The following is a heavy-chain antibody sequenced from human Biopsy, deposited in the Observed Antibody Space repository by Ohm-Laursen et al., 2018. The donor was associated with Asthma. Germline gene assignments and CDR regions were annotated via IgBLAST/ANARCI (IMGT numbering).Heavy chain of an antibody. V-gene: IGHV1-69*13. CDR3: ARKAGSCISRTCYSLDF. Sequence: SVKVSCKSLGGTFNTYVIGWMRQAPGQGLEWMGGINSVFGTTTYPQKFQDRVTITADDSTSTVYMELSSLRPEDTAVYYCARKAGSCISRTCYSLDFWGQGTLVTVSS. CDR2: INSVFGTT. CDR1: GGTFNTYV. J-gene: IGHJ4*02. D-gene: IGHD2-2*01.